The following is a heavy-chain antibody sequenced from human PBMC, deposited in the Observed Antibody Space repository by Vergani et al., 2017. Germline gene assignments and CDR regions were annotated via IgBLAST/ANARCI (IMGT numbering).Heavy chain of an antibody. V-gene: IGHV3-30*18. D-gene: IGHD6-19*01. J-gene: IGHJ6*03. CDR1: LFTFTSSP. CDR3: AKDWRGSGWYGGEYMDV. CDR2: ISYDGSNK. Sequence: QVQLVESGGGVVQPGRSLILSSAPSLFTFTSSPLPSFRPPPRKGLVWFSVISYDGSNKYYADSVKGRFTISRDNSKTTLYLQMNSLRAEDTAVYYCAKDWRGSGWYGGEYMDVWGKGTTVTVSS.